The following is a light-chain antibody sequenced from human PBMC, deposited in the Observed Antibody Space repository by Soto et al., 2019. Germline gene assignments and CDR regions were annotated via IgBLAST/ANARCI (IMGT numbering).Light chain of an antibody. CDR2: DAT. CDR1: QDIRGY. V-gene: IGKV1-33*01. CDR3: QQYEAFPIT. Sequence: DIQMTQSPSSLSASVGDRVTITCQASQDIRGYLNWYQQKPGNPHKLLIYDATNFETGVSKRFSGSGSGTHFTLNILSLQPDDIGTFYCQQYEAFPITFVQGTRVDIK. J-gene: IGKJ5*01.